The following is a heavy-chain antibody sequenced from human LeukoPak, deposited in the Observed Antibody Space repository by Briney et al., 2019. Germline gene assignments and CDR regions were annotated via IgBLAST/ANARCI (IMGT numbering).Heavy chain of an antibody. Sequence: GGSLRLSCAASGFTFSSYGMHWVRQAPDKGLEWVAVISYDGSNKYYADSVKGRFTISRGNSKNTLYLQMNSLRAEDTAVYYCAKGHYDSSGTLDYWGQGTLVTVSS. D-gene: IGHD3-22*01. CDR1: GFTFSSYG. J-gene: IGHJ4*02. CDR3: AKGHYDSSGTLDY. V-gene: IGHV3-30*18. CDR2: ISYDGSNK.